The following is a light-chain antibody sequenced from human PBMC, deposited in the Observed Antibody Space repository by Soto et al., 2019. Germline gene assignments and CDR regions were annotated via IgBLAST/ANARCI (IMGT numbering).Light chain of an antibody. J-gene: IGKJ1*01. V-gene: IGKV4-1*01. CDR1: QTILYNSNNKNC. CDR2: WAS. CDR3: QQYYSAPWT. Sequence: DIVMTQSPDSLAVSVGERATINCKSSQTILYNSNNKNCLAWYQQKPGQPPKLLIYWASTRESGVPDRFSGGGSGTGFTLTISSLQAEDVAVYYCQQYYSAPWTFGQGTKVEIK.